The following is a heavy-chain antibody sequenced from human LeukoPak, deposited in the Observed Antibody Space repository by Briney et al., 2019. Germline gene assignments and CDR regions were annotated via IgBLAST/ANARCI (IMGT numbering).Heavy chain of an antibody. D-gene: IGHD3-22*01. CDR1: GFTVSSNT. CDR3: TTHDSSGYSL. V-gene: IGHV3-15*01. J-gene: IGHJ4*02. CDR2: IKSKTDGGTT. Sequence: GGSLRLSCAASGFTVSSNTVIWVRQAPGKGLEWVGRIKSKTDGGTTDYAARVKGRFTISRDDSKNTLYLQMNSLKTEDTAVYYCTTHDSSGYSLWGQGTLVTVSS.